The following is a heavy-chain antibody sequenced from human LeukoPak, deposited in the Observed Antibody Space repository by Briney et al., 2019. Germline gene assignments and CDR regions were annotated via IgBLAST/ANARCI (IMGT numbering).Heavy chain of an antibody. D-gene: IGHD6-19*01. CDR2: MNPNSGNT. CDR3: ARDGRRITVAGTGDN. J-gene: IGHJ4*02. V-gene: IGHV1-8*01. CDR1: GYTFTSYD. Sequence: ASVKVSCKASGYTFTSYDINWVRQATGQGLEWMGWMNPNSGNTGYAQKFQGRVTLTSDTSTSTVYMELSSLRSDDTAVYYCARDGRRITVAGTGDNWAQGTLVTVYS.